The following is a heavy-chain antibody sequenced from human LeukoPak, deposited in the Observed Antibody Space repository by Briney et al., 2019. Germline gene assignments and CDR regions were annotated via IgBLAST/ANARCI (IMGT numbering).Heavy chain of an antibody. Sequence: GRSLRLSCPPSGFTFSKYWMLWVRHAPGRGLESVSRINTDGTVTTYADAVKRRFTVSRDNADNTMFLQMNSVRDEDTAVYYCATKQWLAPPPDSWGQGTPVTVSS. CDR2: INTDGTVT. CDR1: GFTFSKYW. J-gene: IGHJ4*02. CDR3: ATKQWLAPPPDS. V-gene: IGHV3-74*01. D-gene: IGHD6-19*01.